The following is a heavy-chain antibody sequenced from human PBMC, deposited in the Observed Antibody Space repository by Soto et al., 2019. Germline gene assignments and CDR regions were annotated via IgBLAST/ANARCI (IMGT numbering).Heavy chain of an antibody. V-gene: IGHV4-31*03. J-gene: IGHJ4*02. Sequence: QVQLQESGPGLVKPSQTLSLTCFVSGASVSGDGSYCSWIRQHPGKGLEFIGYIHNSGSTYSNPSLENRVAMSIDTSKNQFSLRLSSVTAADSAVYFCARDLGSEQWFFDNWGQGILVTVSS. CDR1: GASVSGDGSY. CDR3: ARDLGSEQWFFDN. CDR2: IHNSGST. D-gene: IGHD6-19*01.